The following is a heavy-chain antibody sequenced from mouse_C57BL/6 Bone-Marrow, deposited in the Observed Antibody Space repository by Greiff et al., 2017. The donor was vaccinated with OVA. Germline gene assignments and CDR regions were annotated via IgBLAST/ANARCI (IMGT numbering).Heavy chain of an antibody. CDR1: GYTFTSYW. Sequence: QVQLQQPGAELVRPGSSVKLSCKASGYTFTSYWMDWVKQRPGQGLEWIGNIYPSDSETHYNQKFKDKATLTVDKSSSTAYMQLSSLTSEDSAVYYCARDDGYGYAMDYWGQGTSVTVSS. J-gene: IGHJ4*01. V-gene: IGHV1-61*01. CDR2: IYPSDSET. CDR3: ARDDGYGYAMDY. D-gene: IGHD2-3*01.